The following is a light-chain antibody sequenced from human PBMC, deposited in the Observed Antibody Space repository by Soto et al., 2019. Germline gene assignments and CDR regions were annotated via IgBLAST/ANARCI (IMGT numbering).Light chain of an antibody. Sequence: EIVLTQSPGSLSLSPGERTTLSCRASQSVSSTFFAWYQQRPGQAPRLLMYGASSRATGIPERFSGSGSGTDFTLTMSRLEPEDFAVYYCQQSHSSVTFGQGTKVEIK. CDR1: QSVSSTF. CDR2: GAS. J-gene: IGKJ1*01. V-gene: IGKV3-20*01. CDR3: QQSHSSVT.